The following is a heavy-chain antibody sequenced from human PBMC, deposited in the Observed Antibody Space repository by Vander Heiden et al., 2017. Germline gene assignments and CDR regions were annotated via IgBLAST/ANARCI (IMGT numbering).Heavy chain of an antibody. CDR1: GFPFSSHA. CDR3: AKGFSGCSSTSCYNWFDP. D-gene: IGHD2-2*01. Sequence: EVQLLESGGGLVQPGGSLRLSCAASGFPFSSHAMSWVRQAPGKGLEWVSAIRGSGGSTYYADSVKGRFTISRDNSKNTLYLQMNSLRAEDTAVYYCAKGFSGCSSTSCYNWFDPWGQGTLVTVSS. J-gene: IGHJ5*02. CDR2: IRGSGGST. V-gene: IGHV3-23*01.